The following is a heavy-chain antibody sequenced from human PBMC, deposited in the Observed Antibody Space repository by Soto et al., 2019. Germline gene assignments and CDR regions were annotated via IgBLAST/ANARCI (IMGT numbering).Heavy chain of an antibody. J-gene: IGHJ5*02. CDR2: IYYSAGT. CDR3: ARAGGDIVVVPDARVRFDP. D-gene: IGHD2-2*01. CDR1: GGSISSYY. Sequence: SETLSLTCTVYGGSISSYYCRWMRQPPGKGLGWRGYIYYSAGTNYNPSLKSRVTISVDTSKNQFSLKLSFVTAAETAVYYCARAGGDIVVVPDARVRFDPWGQGTLVTVSS. V-gene: IGHV4-59*01.